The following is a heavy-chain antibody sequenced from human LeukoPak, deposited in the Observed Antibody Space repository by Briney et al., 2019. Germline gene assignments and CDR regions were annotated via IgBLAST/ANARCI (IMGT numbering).Heavy chain of an antibody. V-gene: IGHV3-7*03. Sequence: GGSLRLSCAASGFTFSSYWVSWVRQAPGKGLEWVANIKQDGSEKYYVDSVKGRFTISRDNAKNSLYLQMNSLRAEDTAVYYCAREGVTAMALIDYWGQGTLVTVSS. J-gene: IGHJ4*02. D-gene: IGHD5-18*01. CDR2: IKQDGSEK. CDR1: GFTFSSYW. CDR3: AREGVTAMALIDY.